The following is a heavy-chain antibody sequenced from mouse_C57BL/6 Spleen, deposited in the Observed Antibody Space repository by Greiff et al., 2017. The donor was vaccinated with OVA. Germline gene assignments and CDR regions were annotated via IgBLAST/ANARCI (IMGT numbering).Heavy chain of an antibody. D-gene: IGHD1-1*01. J-gene: IGHJ4*01. Sequence: VQLQESGPGLVAPSQSLSITCTVSGFSLTSYGVDWVRQSPGKGLEWLGVIWGVGSTNYNSALKSRLSISKDNSKSQVFLKMNSLQTDDTAMYYCASALYGDAMDYWGQGTSVTVSS. CDR2: IWGVGST. CDR3: ASALYGDAMDY. V-gene: IGHV2-6*01. CDR1: GFSLTSYG.